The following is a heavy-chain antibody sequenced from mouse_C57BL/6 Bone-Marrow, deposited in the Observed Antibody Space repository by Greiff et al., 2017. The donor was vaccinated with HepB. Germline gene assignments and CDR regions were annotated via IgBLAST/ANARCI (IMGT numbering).Heavy chain of an antibody. CDR3: ARLGVSSYFDY. CDR2: ISSDSTTV. V-gene: IGHV5-17*02. J-gene: IGHJ2*01. CDR1: GFTFSSFG. Sequence: VQLKESGGGLVQPGGSRKLSCSPSGFTFSSFGMHWVRQVPEKGLEWVAYISSDSTTVYYAVTVKGRFIISRDNPKNTLFLQMTSRRSEDSAMYYCARLGVSSYFDYWGQGTTLTVSS.